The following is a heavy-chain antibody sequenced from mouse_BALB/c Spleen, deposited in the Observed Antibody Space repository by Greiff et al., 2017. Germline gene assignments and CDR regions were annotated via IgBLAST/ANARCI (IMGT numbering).Heavy chain of an antibody. D-gene: IGHD1-2*01. V-gene: IGHV14-3*02. CDR2: IDPANGNT. Sequence: EVQLQQSGAELVKPGASVKLSCTASGFNIKDTYMHWVKQRPEQGLEWIGRIDPANGNTKYDPKFQGKATITADTSSNTAYLQLSSLTSEDTAVYYCARPLFITTATTWFAYWGQGTLVTVSA. CDR3: ARPLFITTATTWFAY. CDR1: GFNIKDTY. J-gene: IGHJ3*01.